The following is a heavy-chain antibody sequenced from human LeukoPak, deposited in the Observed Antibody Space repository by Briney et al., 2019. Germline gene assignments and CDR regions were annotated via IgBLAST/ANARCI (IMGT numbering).Heavy chain of an antibody. Sequence: SETLSLTCTVSGSSISSYYWNWIRQSPGKGLEWIGYINYSGSTSNNPSLKSRVTISVDTSKNQFSLKLSSVTAADTAVYYCARDGGSPYSSDSDSYFDLWGRGTLVTVSS. J-gene: IGHJ2*01. D-gene: IGHD5-18*01. V-gene: IGHV4-59*01. CDR2: INYSGST. CDR1: GSSISSYY. CDR3: ARDGGSPYSSDSDSYFDL.